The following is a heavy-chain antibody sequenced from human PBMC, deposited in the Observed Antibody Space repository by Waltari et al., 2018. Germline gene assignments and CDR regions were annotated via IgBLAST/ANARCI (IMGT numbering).Heavy chain of an antibody. V-gene: IGHV1-69*01. J-gene: IGHJ5*02. CDR2: IIPIFGTA. Sequence: QVQLVQSGAEVKKPGSSVKVSCKASGGPFSSYAIRWVRQAPGQGLEWMGGIIPIFGTANYGQKFQGRVTNTADESTSTAYMELSSLRSEDTAVYYCARSTPPVRFLEGYNWFDPWGQGTLVTVSS. D-gene: IGHD3-3*01. CDR3: ARSTPPVRFLEGYNWFDP. CDR1: GGPFSSYA.